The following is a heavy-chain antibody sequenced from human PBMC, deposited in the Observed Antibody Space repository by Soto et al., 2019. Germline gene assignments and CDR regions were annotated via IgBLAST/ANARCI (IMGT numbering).Heavy chain of an antibody. CDR1: GFPFSNAW. V-gene: IGHV3-15*07. J-gene: IGHJ3*02. D-gene: IGHD1-1*01. CDR2: IKSKTDGGTT. CDR3: TTDRESTPWLGGNELSAFDI. Sequence: GSLRLSCAASGFPFSNAWMNWVRQAPGKGLEWVGRIKSKTDGGTTDYAAPVKGRFTISRDDSKNTLYLQMNSLKTEDTAVYYCTTDRESTPWLGGNELSAFDIWGQGTMVTVSS.